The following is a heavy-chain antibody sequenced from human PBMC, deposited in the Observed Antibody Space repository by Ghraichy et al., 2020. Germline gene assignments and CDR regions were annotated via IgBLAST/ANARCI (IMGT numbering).Heavy chain of an antibody. V-gene: IGHV3-73*01. Sequence: GESLNISCAASGFTFSGSAMHWVRQASGKGLEWVGRIRSKANSYATAYAASVKGRFTISRDDSKNTAYLQMNSLKTEDTAVYYCTRRPGSGGSLSPYDYGGFDIWGQGTMVTVSS. J-gene: IGHJ3*02. CDR2: IRSKANSYAT. CDR1: GFTFSGSA. CDR3: TRRPGSGGSLSPYDYGGFDI. D-gene: IGHD2-15*01.